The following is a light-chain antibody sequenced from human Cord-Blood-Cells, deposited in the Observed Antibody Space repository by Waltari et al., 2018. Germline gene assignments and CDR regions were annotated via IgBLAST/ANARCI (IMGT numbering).Light chain of an antibody. J-gene: IGLJ3*02. Sequence: QSALTQPASVSGSPGQSITTPCTGTSSDVGSYNLVSWYQQHPGKAPKLMIYEGSKRPSGVSNRFSGSKSGNTASLTISGLQAEDEADYYCCSYAGSSTLFGGGTKLTVL. CDR3: CSYAGSSTL. CDR1: SSDVGSYNL. CDR2: EGS. V-gene: IGLV2-23*01.